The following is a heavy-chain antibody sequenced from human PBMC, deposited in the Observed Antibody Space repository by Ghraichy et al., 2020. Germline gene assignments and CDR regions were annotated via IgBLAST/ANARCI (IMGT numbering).Heavy chain of an antibody. Sequence: ASVKVSCKASGYTFTGYYMHWVRQAPGQGLEWMGWINPNSGGTNYAQKFQGRVTMTRDTSISTAYMELSRLRSDDTAVYYCASGYDYVWDLSYPFDPGGQGTLVTVSS. CDR1: GYTFTGYY. D-gene: IGHD3-16*01. J-gene: IGHJ5*02. CDR2: INPNSGGT. V-gene: IGHV1-2*02. CDR3: ASGYDYVWDLSYPFDP.